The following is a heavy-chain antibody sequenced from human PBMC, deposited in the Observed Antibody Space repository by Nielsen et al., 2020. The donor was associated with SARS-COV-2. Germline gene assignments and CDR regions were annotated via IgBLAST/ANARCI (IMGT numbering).Heavy chain of an antibody. V-gene: IGHV3-21*01. D-gene: IGHD6-19*01. Sequence: GESLKISCAASGFTFSSYSMNWVRQAPGKGLEWVSSISSSSSYIYYADSVKGRFTISRDNAKNSLYLQMNSLRAEDTAVYYCARGYSSGWYWDAFDIWGQGTIVTVSS. CDR2: ISSSSSYI. J-gene: IGHJ3*02. CDR1: GFTFSSYS. CDR3: ARGYSSGWYWDAFDI.